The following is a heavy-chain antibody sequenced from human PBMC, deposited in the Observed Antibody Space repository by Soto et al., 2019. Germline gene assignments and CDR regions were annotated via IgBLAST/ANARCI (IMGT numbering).Heavy chain of an antibody. D-gene: IGHD3-22*01. CDR1: GGTFSSYA. CDR3: ARDRGTYYDSSGYFDY. Sequence: GASVKVSCKASGGTFSSYAISWVRQAPGQGLEWMGGIIPIFGTANYAQRFQGRVTITADESTSTAYMELSSLRSEDTAVYYCARDRGTYYDSSGYFDYWGQGTLVTVSS. CDR2: IIPIFGTA. V-gene: IGHV1-69*13. J-gene: IGHJ4*02.